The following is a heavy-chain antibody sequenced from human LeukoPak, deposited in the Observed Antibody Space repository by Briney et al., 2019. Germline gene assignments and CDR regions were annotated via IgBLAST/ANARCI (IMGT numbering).Heavy chain of an antibody. J-gene: IGHJ5*02. Sequence: ASVKVSCKASGYTFTGYYIHWVRQAPGQGLEWMGWINPNSGGTNYAQKFQGRVTMTRDTSISTAYMELSRLRSDDTAVYYCARDVAGYCSSTSCYSWFDPWGQGTLVTVSS. D-gene: IGHD2-2*02. V-gene: IGHV1-2*02. CDR2: INPNSGGT. CDR3: ARDVAGYCSSTSCYSWFDP. CDR1: GYTFTGYY.